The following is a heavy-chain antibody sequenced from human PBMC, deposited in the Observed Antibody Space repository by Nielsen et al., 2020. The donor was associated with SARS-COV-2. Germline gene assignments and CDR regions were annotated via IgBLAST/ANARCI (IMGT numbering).Heavy chain of an antibody. Sequence: SETLSLTCAVYGGSFSGYQWSWIRQPPGKGLEWIGEINHSGSTNNNPSLRSRVTVSRDTSKNQFSLRLSSVTAADTAVYYCAGGFYDSRGYNLVYWGQGTLVTVSS. V-gene: IGHV4-34*01. D-gene: IGHD3-22*01. CDR1: GGSFSGYQ. CDR2: INHSGST. CDR3: AGGFYDSRGYNLVY. J-gene: IGHJ4*02.